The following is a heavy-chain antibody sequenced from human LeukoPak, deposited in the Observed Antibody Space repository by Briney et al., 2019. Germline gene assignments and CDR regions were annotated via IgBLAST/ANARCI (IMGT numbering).Heavy chain of an antibody. CDR1: GFIFSHYG. CDR3: ARSRGYSYGLRAFDI. V-gene: IGHV3-33*05. Sequence: TGGSLRLSCAASGFIFSHYGMHWVRQAPGKGLEWVAVIQNDASTENFADSVKGRFTISRDNSKNTLYLQMNSLRAEDTAVYYCARSRGYSYGLRAFDIWGQGTMVTVSS. D-gene: IGHD5-18*01. CDR2: IQNDASTE. J-gene: IGHJ3*02.